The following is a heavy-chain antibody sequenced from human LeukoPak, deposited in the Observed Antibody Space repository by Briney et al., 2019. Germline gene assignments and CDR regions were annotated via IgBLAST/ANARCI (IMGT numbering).Heavy chain of an antibody. CDR2: IYPGDSDT. CDR3: ARHYYDYVWGSYGIDY. D-gene: IGHD3-16*01. V-gene: IGHV5-51*01. CDR1: GYSFTSYW. Sequence: GESPKISCKGSGYSFTSYWIGWVRQMPGKGLEWMGIIYPGDSDTRYRPSFQGQVTISADKSISTAYLQWSSLKASDTAMYYCARHYYDYVWGSYGIDYWGQGTLVTVSS. J-gene: IGHJ4*02.